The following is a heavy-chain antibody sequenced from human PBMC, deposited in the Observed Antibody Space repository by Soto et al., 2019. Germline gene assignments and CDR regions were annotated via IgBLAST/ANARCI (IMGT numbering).Heavy chain of an antibody. Sequence: PGGSLRLSCAASGFTFSSYSMHWVRQAPGKGLEWVAVIWYDGSNKYYADSVKGRFTISRDNSRNTLYLQMNSLRAEDTAVYYCARGHSIFYGMDVWGQGTTVTVSS. CDR3: ARGHSIFYGMDV. V-gene: IGHV3-33*01. CDR1: GFTFSSYS. J-gene: IGHJ6*02. CDR2: IWYDGSNK. D-gene: IGHD2-21*01.